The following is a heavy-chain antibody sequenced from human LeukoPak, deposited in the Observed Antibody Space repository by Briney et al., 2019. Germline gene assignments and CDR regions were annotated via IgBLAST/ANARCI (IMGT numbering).Heavy chain of an antibody. CDR3: ARAVNTPIYYFDY. CDR1: GYTFTSYY. Sequence: ASVKVSCKASGYTFTSYYMHWVRQAPGQGLEWMGIINPSGGSTDYAQKFQGRVTMTRDTSSSTVYMELSSLRSEDTAVYYCARAVNTPIYYFDYWGQGTLVTVSS. J-gene: IGHJ4*02. CDR2: INPSGGST. V-gene: IGHV1-46*01. D-gene: IGHD5-18*01.